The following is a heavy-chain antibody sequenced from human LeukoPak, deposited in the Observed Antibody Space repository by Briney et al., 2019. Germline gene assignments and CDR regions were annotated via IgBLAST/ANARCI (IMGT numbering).Heavy chain of an antibody. CDR1: GGTFSSYA. CDR3: AREGGSVDY. J-gene: IGHJ4*02. D-gene: IGHD3-16*01. CDR2: IIPIFGTA. V-gene: IGHV1-69*05. Sequence: ASVKVSCKASGGTFSSYAISWVRQAPGQGLEWMGGIIPIFGTANYAQKFQGRVTMTRDMSTSTVYMELSSLRSEDTAVYYCAREGGSVDYWGQGTLVTVSS.